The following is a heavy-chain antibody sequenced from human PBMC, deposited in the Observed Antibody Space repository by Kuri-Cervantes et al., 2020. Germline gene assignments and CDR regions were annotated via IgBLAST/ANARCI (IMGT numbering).Heavy chain of an antibody. J-gene: IGHJ6*02. CDR2: INSDGSST. D-gene: IGHD6-13*01. Sequence: GGSLRLSCAASGFTFSSYWMHWVRQAPGKGLVWVSRINSDGSSTSYADSVKGRFTISRDNAKNTLYLQMNSLRAEDTAVYYCARSTPGYSCSWYGRYYYGMDVWGQGTTVTVSS. V-gene: IGHV3-74*01. CDR1: GFTFSSYW. CDR3: ARSTPGYSCSWYGRYYYGMDV.